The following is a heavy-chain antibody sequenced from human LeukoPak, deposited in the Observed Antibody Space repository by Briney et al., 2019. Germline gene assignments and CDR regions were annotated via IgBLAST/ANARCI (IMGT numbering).Heavy chain of an antibody. CDR3: ARSYSGTGYYYYGMDV. V-gene: IGHV4-59*01. D-gene: IGHD1-26*01. Sequence: SKTLSLTCTVSGGSISYYYWSWIRQPPGKGLEWIAYIYYTGTTNYNPSLKSRVTISLDTSKNQFSLKLTSVTAADTAVYYCARSYSGTGYYYYGMDVWGQGTTVTVSS. CDR2: IYYTGTT. CDR1: GGSISYYY. J-gene: IGHJ6*02.